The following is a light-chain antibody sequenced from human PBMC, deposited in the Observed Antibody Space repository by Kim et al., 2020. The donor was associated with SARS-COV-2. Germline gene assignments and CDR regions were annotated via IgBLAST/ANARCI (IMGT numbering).Light chain of an antibody. CDR3: NSRDSSGNHVV. V-gene: IGLV3-19*01. CDR1: SLRSYY. J-gene: IGLJ2*01. CDR2: GKN. Sequence: ALGQTGRITGQGDSLRSYYASWYQQKPGQAPVLVSYGKNNRPAGIPDRFSGSSSGNTASLTITGAQAEDEADYYCNSRDSSGNHVVFGGGTKLTVL.